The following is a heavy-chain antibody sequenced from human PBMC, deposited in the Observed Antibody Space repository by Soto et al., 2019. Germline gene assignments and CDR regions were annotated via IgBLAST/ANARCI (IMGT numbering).Heavy chain of an antibody. CDR2: ISGSGGST. D-gene: IGHD5-12*01. Sequence: EVQLLESGGGLVQPGGSLRLSCAASGFTFSSYAMSWVRQAPGEGLEWVAAISGSGGSTYYADSVKGRFTISRDNSKNTLYLQMNSLRAEDTAVYYCAKDGGYSGYADWGQGPLVTVSS. J-gene: IGHJ4*02. CDR3: AKDGGYSGYAD. CDR1: GFTFSSYA. V-gene: IGHV3-23*01.